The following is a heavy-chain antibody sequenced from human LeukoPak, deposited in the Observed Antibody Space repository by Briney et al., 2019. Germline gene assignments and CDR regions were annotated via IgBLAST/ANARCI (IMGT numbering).Heavy chain of an antibody. CDR1: GFTFSSYW. J-gene: IGHJ4*02. CDR3: ARDQDYVWGSYRPYYFDY. V-gene: IGHV3-7*01. CDR2: IKQDGSEK. D-gene: IGHD3-16*02. Sequence: PGGSLRLSCAASGFTFSSYWMRWVRQAPGKGLEWVANIKQDGSEKYYVDSVKGRFTISRDNAKNSLYLQMNSLRAEDTAVYYCARDQDYVWGSYRPYYFDYWGQGTLVTVSS.